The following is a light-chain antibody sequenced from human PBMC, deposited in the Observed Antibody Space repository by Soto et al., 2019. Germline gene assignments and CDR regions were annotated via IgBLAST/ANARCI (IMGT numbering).Light chain of an antibody. Sequence: EIVLTQSPGTLSLSPGEGATLSCRASQSVSSNYLAWYQQKPGQAPRLLIFGASSRASDIPDRFSGSGSGTDFTLTISRLEPEDSAVYYCQQYWDSPLSFGGGTKVDIK. CDR3: QQYWDSPLS. J-gene: IGKJ4*01. CDR2: GAS. CDR1: QSVSSNY. V-gene: IGKV3-20*01.